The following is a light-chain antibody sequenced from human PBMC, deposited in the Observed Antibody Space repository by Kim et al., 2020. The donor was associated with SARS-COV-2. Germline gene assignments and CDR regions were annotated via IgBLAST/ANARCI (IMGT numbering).Light chain of an antibody. CDR2: EDN. V-gene: IGLV6-57*01. J-gene: IGLJ3*02. Sequence: VTISCTRSSGSIASNYVQWYQQRPGSSPTTVIYEDNQRPSGVPDRFSGSIDSSSNSASLTISGLKTEDEADYYCQSCDSSNTLLWVFGGGTQLTVL. CDR3: QSCDSSNTLLWV. CDR1: SGSIASNY.